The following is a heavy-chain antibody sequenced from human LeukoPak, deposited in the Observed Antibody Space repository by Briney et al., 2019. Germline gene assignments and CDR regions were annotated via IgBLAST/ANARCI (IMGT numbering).Heavy chain of an antibody. CDR3: ARSRYNWNDGAFDI. CDR2: INPNSGGT. CDR1: GYTFTGYY. D-gene: IGHD1-1*01. J-gene: IGHJ3*02. Sequence: ASVKVSCKASGYTFTGYYMHWVRQAPGQGLEWMGWINPNSGGTNYAQKFQGRVTMTRDTSISTAYMELSRLRSDDTAVYYCARSRYNWNDGAFDIWGQGTMVTVSS. V-gene: IGHV1-2*02.